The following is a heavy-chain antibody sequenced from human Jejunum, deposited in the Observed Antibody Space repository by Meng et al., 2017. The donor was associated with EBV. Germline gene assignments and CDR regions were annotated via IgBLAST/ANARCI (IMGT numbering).Heavy chain of an antibody. CDR3: AKSLFGGNKV. CDR1: GFTLSNYA. V-gene: IGHV3-23*04. CDR2: ISGMGSST. D-gene: IGHD4-23*01. Sequence: VQLVESGGGLVPPGGPLKLSGAASGFTLSNYARHWVRQAPGKGLEWLSSISGMGSSTYQAESVKGRFTISRDNSKNTVFLQMNSLRAEDTAIYYCAKSLFGGNKVWGQGTLVTVSS. J-gene: IGHJ4*02.